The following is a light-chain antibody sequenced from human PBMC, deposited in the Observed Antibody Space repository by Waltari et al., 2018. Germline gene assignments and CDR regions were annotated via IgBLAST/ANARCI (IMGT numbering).Light chain of an antibody. Sequence: QSALTQPAPVSGSPGQSITIPCTGTSSDGGGYNYVAWCHQHPGKAPQLLIYDVNNRPSGVSNRFSGSKSGNTASLTISGLQTEDEADYYCSSYTTSGTWVFGGGTKLAVL. CDR1: SSDGGGYNY. CDR3: SSYTTSGTWV. J-gene: IGLJ3*02. CDR2: DVN. V-gene: IGLV2-14*03.